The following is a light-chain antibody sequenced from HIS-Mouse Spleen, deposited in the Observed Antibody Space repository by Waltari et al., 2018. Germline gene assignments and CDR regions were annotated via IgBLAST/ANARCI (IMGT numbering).Light chain of an antibody. CDR1: SSDVGSSNL. V-gene: IGLV2-23*01. CDR2: AGS. J-gene: IGLJ2*01. Sequence: QSALTQPASVSGSPGQSITRSCTGTSSDVGSSNLVPWYQQHPGKAPKLTIYAGSKRPSGVSNRFSGSKSGNTASLTISGLQAEDEADYYCCSYAGSSTLFGGGTKLTVL. CDR3: CSYAGSSTL.